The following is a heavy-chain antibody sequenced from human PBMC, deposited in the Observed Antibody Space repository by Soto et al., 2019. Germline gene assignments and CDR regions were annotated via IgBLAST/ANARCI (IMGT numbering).Heavy chain of an antibody. Sequence: EVQLVESGGGLVQPGGSLRLSCAASGFIVSSNYMSWVRQAPGKGLEWVSVIYSGDDTYYADSVKGRFTISRHNSKNTPYLQMNSLRAEDTAVYYCARGMVRGVSAFDYWGQGTLVTVSS. D-gene: IGHD3-10*01. J-gene: IGHJ4*02. V-gene: IGHV3-53*04. CDR2: IYSGDDT. CDR3: ARGMVRGVSAFDY. CDR1: GFIVSSNY.